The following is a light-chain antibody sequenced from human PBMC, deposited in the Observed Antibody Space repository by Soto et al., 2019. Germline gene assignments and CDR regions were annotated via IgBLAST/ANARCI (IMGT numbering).Light chain of an antibody. CDR2: DAS. V-gene: IGKV3-11*01. CDR3: QQRSKWWT. CDR1: QSVSSY. J-gene: IGKJ1*01. Sequence: EIVLTQSPATLSLSPGERATLSCRASQSVSSYLAWYQQKPGQAPRLLIYDASNRATGIPARFSGSGSGTDFTLTISSLEPEDFVVYYCQQRSKWWTFGQGTKVDIK.